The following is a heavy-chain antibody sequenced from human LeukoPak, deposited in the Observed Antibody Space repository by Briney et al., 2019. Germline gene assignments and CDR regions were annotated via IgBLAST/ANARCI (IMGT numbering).Heavy chain of an antibody. CDR3: ARGDTMIETGAFDI. V-gene: IGHV1-2*02. D-gene: IGHD3-22*01. Sequence: VASVKVSCKASGYTFTGYYMHWVRQAPGQGLEWMGWINPNSGGTNYAQKFRGRVTMTRDTSISTAYMELSRLRSDDTAVYYCARGDTMIETGAFDIWGQGTMVTVSS. CDR2: INPNSGGT. CDR1: GYTFTGYY. J-gene: IGHJ3*02.